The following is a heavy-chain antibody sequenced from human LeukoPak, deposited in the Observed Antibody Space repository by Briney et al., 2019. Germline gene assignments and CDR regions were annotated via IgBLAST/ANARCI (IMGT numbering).Heavy chain of an antibody. CDR1: GFTFSSYE. CDR3: ARYEAGPEFDY. CDR2: ISSSGSTI. Sequence: PGGSLRLSCAASGFTFSSYEMNWVRQAPGKGLEWVSYISSSGSTIYYADSVKGRFTISRDNAKNSLYLQMNSLRAEDTAVYYCARYEAGPEFDYWGQGTQVTVSS. D-gene: IGHD6-19*01. J-gene: IGHJ4*02. V-gene: IGHV3-48*03.